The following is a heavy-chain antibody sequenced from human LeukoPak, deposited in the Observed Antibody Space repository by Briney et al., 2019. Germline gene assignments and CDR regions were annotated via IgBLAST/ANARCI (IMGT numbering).Heavy chain of an antibody. J-gene: IGHJ6*03. CDR3: ARGDVIVVVAATMDYYYMDV. D-gene: IGHD2-15*01. Sequence: GASVKVSCKASGYTFTGNYMHWVRQAPGQGLEWMGWVNPKSGSTRYAERFQGRVTMTRDMSTSTVYMELSSLRSEDTAVYYCARGDVIVVVAATMDYYYMDVWGKGTTVTVSS. CDR2: VNPKSGST. CDR1: GYTFTGNY. V-gene: IGHV1-46*01.